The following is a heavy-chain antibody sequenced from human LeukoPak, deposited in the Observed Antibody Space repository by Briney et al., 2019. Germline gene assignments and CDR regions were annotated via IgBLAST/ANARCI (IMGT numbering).Heavy chain of an antibody. CDR2: IYPSGNT. V-gene: IGHV4-61*02. CDR3: ARDGVVTMELDF. D-gene: IGHD3-10*01. J-gene: IGHJ4*02. Sequence: SETLSLTCSVSGESISSSRHYWSWIRQPAGKGLEWIGRIYPSGNTNYNPSLKSRATISLDTSNNQFSLNLKSVTAADTAMYYCARDGVVTMELDFWGQGTLVTVSS. CDR1: GESISSSRHY.